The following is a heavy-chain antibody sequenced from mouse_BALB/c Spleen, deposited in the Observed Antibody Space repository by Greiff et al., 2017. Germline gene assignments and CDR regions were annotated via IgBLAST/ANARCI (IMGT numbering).Heavy chain of an antibody. CDR1: GYSFTDYI. Sequence: VQLQQTGPELVKPGASVKISCKASGYSFTDYIMLWVKQSHGKSLEWIGNINPYYGSTSYNLKFKGKATLTVDKSSSTAYMQLNSLTSEDSAVYYCARSGDGYYDGAMDYWGQGTSVTVSS. V-gene: IGHV1-39*01. D-gene: IGHD2-3*01. CDR2: INPYYGST. CDR3: ARSGDGYYDGAMDY. J-gene: IGHJ4*01.